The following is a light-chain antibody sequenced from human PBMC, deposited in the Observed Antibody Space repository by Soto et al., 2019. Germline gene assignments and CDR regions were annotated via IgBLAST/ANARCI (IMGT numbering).Light chain of an antibody. V-gene: IGKV3-11*01. J-gene: IGKJ4*01. CDR1: PSVSNS. Sequence: ESVLTQSPATLPLSPGERATLSCRASPSVSNSLAWYQHKPGQAPRLLIYDASNRATGVPTRFSGSGSGTDFTLTISSLEPEDLAVYYCQQRNQWPPVTFGGGTRVEIK. CDR2: DAS. CDR3: QQRNQWPPVT.